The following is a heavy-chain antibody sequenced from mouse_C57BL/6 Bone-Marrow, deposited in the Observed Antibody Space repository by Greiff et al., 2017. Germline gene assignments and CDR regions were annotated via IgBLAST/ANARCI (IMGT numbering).Heavy chain of an antibody. V-gene: IGHV1-59*01. J-gene: IGHJ3*01. Sequence: QVQLQQSGAELVRPGTSVKLSCKASGYTFTSYWMHWVKQRPGQGLEWIGVIDPSDSYTNYNQKFKGKATLTVDKSSSTAYMQLSSLTSEDSAVYYCAIWKGRRFAYWGQGTLVTVSA. CDR2: IDPSDSYT. D-gene: IGHD1-1*01. CDR1: GYTFTSYW. CDR3: AIWKGRRFAY.